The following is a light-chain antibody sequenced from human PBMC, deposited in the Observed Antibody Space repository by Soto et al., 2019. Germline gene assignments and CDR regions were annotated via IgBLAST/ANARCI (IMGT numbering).Light chain of an antibody. V-gene: IGKV1-39*01. CDR1: QSISRY. CDR2: GAT. CDR3: QHRSNWPPIT. Sequence: DIQMTQSPSSLSASVGDTVTITCRASQSISRYLNWYQQKPGKAPNLLIYGATSLQSGVPSRFSGSGSATDFTLTISSLEPEDFALYYCQHRSNWPPITFGGGTKVEIK. J-gene: IGKJ4*01.